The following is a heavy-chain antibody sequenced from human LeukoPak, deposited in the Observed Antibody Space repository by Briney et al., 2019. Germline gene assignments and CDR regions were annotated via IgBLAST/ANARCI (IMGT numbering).Heavy chain of an antibody. V-gene: IGHV3-23*01. CDR1: GFTFSNYD. D-gene: IGHD3-22*01. Sequence: PGGSLRLSCAASGFTFSNYDMSWVRQAPGKGLEWVSGISGSGGSTYHADSVKGRFTISRDNSKNTLYLQMNSLEPADTAVYYCAKELDSSGYFDYWGQGTLVTVSS. CDR2: ISGSGGST. J-gene: IGHJ4*02. CDR3: AKELDSSGYFDY.